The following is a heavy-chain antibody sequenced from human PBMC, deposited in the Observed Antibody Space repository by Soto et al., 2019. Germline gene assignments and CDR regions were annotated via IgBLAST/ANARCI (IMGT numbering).Heavy chain of an antibody. CDR2: IYYSGST. J-gene: IGHJ3*02. V-gene: IGHV4-59*01. CDR1: GGSISSYY. Sequence: QVQLQESGPGLVKPSETLSLTCTVSGGSISSYYWSWIRQPPGKGLEWIGYIYYSGSTNYNPSLTTRVTIAVDTSKNQFSLKLSSVTAADTAVYYCARVGASGSYFHAFDIWGQGTMVTVSS. D-gene: IGHD1-26*01. CDR3: ARVGASGSYFHAFDI.